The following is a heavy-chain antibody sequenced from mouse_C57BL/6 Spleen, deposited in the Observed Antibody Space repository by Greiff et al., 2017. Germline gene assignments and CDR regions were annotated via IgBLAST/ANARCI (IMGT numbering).Heavy chain of an antibody. V-gene: IGHV1-4*01. CDR2: INPSSGYT. Sequence: VQLQQSGAELARPGASVKMSCKASGYTFTSYTMHWVKQRPGQGLEWIGYINPSSGYTKYNQKFKDKATLTADKSSSTAYMQLSSLTSEDAAVYYCAREEEYSYFDYWGQGITLTVSS. J-gene: IGHJ2*01. CDR3: AREEEYSYFDY. CDR1: GYTFTSYT. D-gene: IGHD1-3*01.